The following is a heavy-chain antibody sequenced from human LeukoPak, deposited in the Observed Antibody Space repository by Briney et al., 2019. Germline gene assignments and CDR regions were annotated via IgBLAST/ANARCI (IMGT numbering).Heavy chain of an antibody. Sequence: PGGSLRLSCAASGFTFSSYSMNWVRQAPGKGLEWVSYISSSSSTIYYADSVKGRFTISRDNAKNTVYLQMNGLGVEDTAIYYCAREGDSSGHAGAFDIWGQGTMVTVSS. J-gene: IGHJ3*02. V-gene: IGHV3-48*01. D-gene: IGHD3-22*01. CDR1: GFTFSSYS. CDR3: AREGDSSGHAGAFDI. CDR2: ISSSSSTI.